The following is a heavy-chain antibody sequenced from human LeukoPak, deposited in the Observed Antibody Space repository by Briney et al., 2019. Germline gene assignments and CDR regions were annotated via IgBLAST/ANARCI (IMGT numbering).Heavy chain of an antibody. CDR3: ARGVRFLAY. Sequence: SETLSLTCTVSGGSISNGDHYWSWIRQPPGKGLEWIGEINHSGSTNYNPSLKSRVTISVDTSKNQFSLKLSSVTAADTAVYYCARGVRFLAYWGQGTLVTVSS. CDR2: INHSGST. J-gene: IGHJ4*02. CDR1: GGSISNGDHY. V-gene: IGHV4-34*01. D-gene: IGHD3-3*01.